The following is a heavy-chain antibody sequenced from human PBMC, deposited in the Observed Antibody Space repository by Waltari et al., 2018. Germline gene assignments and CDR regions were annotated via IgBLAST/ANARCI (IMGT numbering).Heavy chain of an antibody. CDR3: ARDPSAAAGGRAAAGRFDY. CDR2: ISYDGSDK. D-gene: IGHD6-13*01. J-gene: IGHJ4*02. CDR1: GFSFSSFA. V-gene: IGHV3-30*04. Sequence: QVQLVESGGGVVQPGRSLRLSCAASGFSFSSFAMHWVRQAPGKGLEWVPVISYDGSDKYYADSVKGRFTISRDNSKNTLYLQINSLRTEDTAVYFCARDPSAAAGGRAAAGRFDYWGQGTLVTVSS.